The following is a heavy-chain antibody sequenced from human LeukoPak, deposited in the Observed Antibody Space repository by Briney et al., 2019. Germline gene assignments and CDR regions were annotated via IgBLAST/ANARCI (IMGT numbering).Heavy chain of an antibody. D-gene: IGHD2-2*01. V-gene: IGHV4-4*09. J-gene: IGHJ5*02. Sequence: SEALSLTCTVSGGSISSYYWSWIRQPPGKGLEWIGYIYTSGSTNYNPSLKSRVTISVDTSKNQFSLKLSSVTAADTAVYYCARLNGGYCSSTRCMKWVNWFDPWGQGTLVTVSS. CDR3: ARLNGGYCSSTRCMKWVNWFDP. CDR1: GGSISSYY. CDR2: IYTSGST.